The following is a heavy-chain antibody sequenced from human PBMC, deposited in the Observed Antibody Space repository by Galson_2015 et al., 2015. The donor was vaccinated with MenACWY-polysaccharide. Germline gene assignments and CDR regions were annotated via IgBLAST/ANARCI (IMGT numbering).Heavy chain of an antibody. CDR3: ARWTSRGNPDGYLDY. Sequence: SVKLSCEASGYNFDSYCMSWVRQAPGQGLEWMGRINPNRSNTCYAEKLQGRVTMTRDTSINSAYMELSSLTSEDPAVYYCARWTSRGNPDGYLDYWGHGTQVTVSS. J-gene: IGHJ4*01. D-gene: IGHD2/OR15-2a*01. V-gene: IGHV1-8*02. CDR2: INPNRSNT. CDR1: GYNFDSYC.